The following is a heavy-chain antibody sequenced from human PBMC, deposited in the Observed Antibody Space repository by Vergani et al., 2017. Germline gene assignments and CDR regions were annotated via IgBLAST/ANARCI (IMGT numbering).Heavy chain of an antibody. V-gene: IGHV4-34*01. D-gene: IGHD4-11*01. J-gene: IGHJ6*03. CDR2: IDHTGRP. CDR3: ARVNTETNGDLYYYYYMDV. Sequence: QVQLQQWGGGLLKPSETLSLTCVVNGGSFTSYHWTWILQSPGEGLEWVGDIDHTGRPDYNPSLKSRLTMSVDKSRNQFSRTLNSVTATDTALYFFARVNTETNGDLYYYYYMDVWGQGTAVTVS. CDR1: GGSFTSYH.